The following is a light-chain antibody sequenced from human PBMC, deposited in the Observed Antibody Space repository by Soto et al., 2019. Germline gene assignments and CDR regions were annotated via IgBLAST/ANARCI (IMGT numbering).Light chain of an antibody. Sequence: DVEISHHPSSLYASLGDRHTLTRRASQSISSWLAWYQQKPGKAPKVLIYKASSLESGVPSRFSGSGSGTEFTLTISSLQPDDVATYYCQQYNSYSEAFGQGTKVDI. CDR1: QSISSW. CDR2: KAS. CDR3: QQYNSYSEA. V-gene: IGKV1-5*03. J-gene: IGKJ1*01.